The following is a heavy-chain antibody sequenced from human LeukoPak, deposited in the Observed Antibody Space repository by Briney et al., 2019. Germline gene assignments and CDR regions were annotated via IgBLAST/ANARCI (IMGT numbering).Heavy chain of an antibody. V-gene: IGHV1-69*06. Sequence: SVKVSCKASGGTFSSYAISWVRQAPGQGLEWMGGIIPIFGTANYAQKFQGRVTITADKSTSTAYMELSSLRSEDTAVYYCARANQWLVAFDIWGQGTMVTVSS. D-gene: IGHD6-19*01. CDR2: IIPIFGTA. CDR1: GGTFSSYA. J-gene: IGHJ3*02. CDR3: ARANQWLVAFDI.